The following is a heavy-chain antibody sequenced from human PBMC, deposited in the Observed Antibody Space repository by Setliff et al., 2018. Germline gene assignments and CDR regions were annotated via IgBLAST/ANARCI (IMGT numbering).Heavy chain of an antibody. CDR1: GFTLNNAW. Sequence: GGSLRLSCEASGFTLNNAWISWVRQAPGKGLEWVGRIKSEADGGTSDYGVPVRGRFTISRDDSKNTLYLQMNSLKTEDTAVYYCISLWLGYYGLDVWGQGTTVTVSS. D-gene: IGHD5-18*01. CDR2: IKSEADGGTS. V-gene: IGHV3-15*01. CDR3: ISLWLGYYGLDV. J-gene: IGHJ6*02.